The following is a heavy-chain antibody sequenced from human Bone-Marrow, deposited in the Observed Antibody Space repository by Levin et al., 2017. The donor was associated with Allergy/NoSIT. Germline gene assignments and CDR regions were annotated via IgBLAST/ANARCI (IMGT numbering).Heavy chain of an antibody. CDR2: IYWDDDK. V-gene: IGHV2-5*02. Sequence: SGPTLVKPTQTLTLTCSFSGFSFTNVGEGVAWIRQPPGGAPEWIGLIYWDDDKRHNTYLKARLTITRDISKNQVVLRLTNMAPLDTATYYCAHIPPNGHIITEDLFDFWGQGILVTVSS. CDR3: AHIPPNGHIITEDLFDF. J-gene: IGHJ4*02. D-gene: IGHD2-8*01. CDR1: GFSFTNVGEG.